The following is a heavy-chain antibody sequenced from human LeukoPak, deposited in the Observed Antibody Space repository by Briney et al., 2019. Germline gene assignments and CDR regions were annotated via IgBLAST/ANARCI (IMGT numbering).Heavy chain of an antibody. CDR1: GYTVTRYD. Sequence: ASVKVSCKASGYTVTRYDINWVRQATGQGLEWMGWMNPNSGNTGYAQKFQGRVTMTRNTSISTAYMELSSLRSEDTAVYYCARGVRRTRPGEGPWGQGTLVTVSS. D-gene: IGHD1-14*01. CDR3: ARGVRRTRPGEGP. V-gene: IGHV1-8*01. CDR2: MNPNSGNT. J-gene: IGHJ5*02.